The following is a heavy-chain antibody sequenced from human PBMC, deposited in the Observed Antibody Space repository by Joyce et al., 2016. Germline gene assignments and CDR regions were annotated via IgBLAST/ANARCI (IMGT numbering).Heavy chain of an antibody. CDR3: AREEFYDGRGTSTYYFDY. CDR2: IYYSGIT. J-gene: IGHJ4*02. V-gene: IGHV4-59*01. CDR1: GGSIGRYY. D-gene: IGHD3-22*01. Sequence: QVQLQESGPGLVKPSETLSLTCTVSGGSIGRYYWSWIRRPPDKGLEWIGDIYYSGITNYNPSLKSRVTMSVDTSKNQFSLRLTSVTAADTAVYYCAREEFYDGRGTSTYYFDYWGRGTLVTVSS.